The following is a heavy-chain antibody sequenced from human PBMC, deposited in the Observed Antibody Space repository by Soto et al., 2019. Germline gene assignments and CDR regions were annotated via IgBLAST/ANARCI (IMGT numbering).Heavy chain of an antibody. J-gene: IGHJ4*02. V-gene: IGHV4-34*01. Sequence: QVQLQQWGAGLLKPSETLSLTCAVYGGSFSGYYWSWIRQPPGQGLEWIGEINHSGSTNYNPSLKSRVTISVDTSQNQFSLKLSSVTAADTDVYYYARFRVAVAGDFDYWGQGTLDTVSS. CDR3: ARFRVAVAGDFDY. D-gene: IGHD6-19*01. CDR2: INHSGST. CDR1: GGSFSGYY.